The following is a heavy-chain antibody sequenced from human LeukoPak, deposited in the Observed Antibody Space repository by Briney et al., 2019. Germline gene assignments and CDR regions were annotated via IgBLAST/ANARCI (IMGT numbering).Heavy chain of an antibody. CDR3: ARGGSFGTYYYGSGSYGAFDI. D-gene: IGHD3-10*01. CDR2: IGTAGDT. J-gene: IGHJ3*02. V-gene: IGHV3-13*04. CDR1: GFTFCSYD. Sequence: PGGSLRLSCAASGFTFCSYDMHWVRQATGKGLEWVSAIGTAGDTYYPGSVKGRFTISRENAKNSLYPQMNSLRAGDTAVYYCARGGSFGTYYYGSGSYGAFDIWGQGTMVTVSS.